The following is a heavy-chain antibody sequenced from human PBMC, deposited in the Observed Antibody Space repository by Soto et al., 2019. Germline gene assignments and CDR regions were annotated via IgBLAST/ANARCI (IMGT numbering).Heavy chain of an antibody. J-gene: IGHJ4*02. CDR3: ARSVAVPGAHIDY. Sequence: SETLSLTCIVSGGSISCSYWSWIRQSPGKGLEWLGYVYYTGSTNYSPSLRSRVSISVDTSKNEFSLRLSPVTAADTAVYFCARSVAVPGAHIDYWGQGTQVTVSS. V-gene: IGHV4-59*01. CDR1: GGSISCSY. CDR2: VYYTGST. D-gene: IGHD6-19*01.